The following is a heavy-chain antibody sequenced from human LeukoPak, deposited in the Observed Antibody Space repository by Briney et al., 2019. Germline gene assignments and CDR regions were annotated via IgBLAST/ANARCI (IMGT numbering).Heavy chain of an antibody. CDR1: GFTFSDYY. CDR3: ARGALEGGFDY. Sequence: GGSLRLSCAASGFTFSDYYMSWIRQAPGKGLEWVSYISSSRNTIYYADSVKGRFTISRDNSKNTLYLQMNSLRAEDTAVYYCARGALEGGFDYWGQGTLVTVSS. J-gene: IGHJ4*02. CDR2: ISSSRNTI. D-gene: IGHD3-16*01. V-gene: IGHV3-11*01.